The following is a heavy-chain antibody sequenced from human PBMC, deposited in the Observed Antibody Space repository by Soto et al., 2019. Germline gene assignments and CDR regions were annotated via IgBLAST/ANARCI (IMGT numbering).Heavy chain of an antibody. J-gene: IGHJ4*02. V-gene: IGHV5-10-1*01. CDR3: ARHSQGGYSYGPATF. CDR1: GYSFTSYW. D-gene: IGHD5-18*01. CDR2: IDPSDSYT. Sequence: GESLKISCKGSGYSFTSYWISWVRQMPGKGLEWMGRIDPSDSYTNYSPSFQGHVTISADKSISTAYLQWSSLKASDTAMYYCARHSQGGYSYGPATFRGQGTLVTVS.